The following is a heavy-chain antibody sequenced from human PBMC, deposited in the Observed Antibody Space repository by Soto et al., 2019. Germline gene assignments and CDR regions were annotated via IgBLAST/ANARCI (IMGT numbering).Heavy chain of an antibody. CDR1: GGSISRSSYY. Sequence: PSETLSLTCTVSGGSISRSSYYWGWIRQPPGKGLEWIGSIYYSGSTYYNPSLKSRVTISVDTSKNQFSLKLSSVTAADTAVYYCATPTVTTPRYYGMDVWGQGTTVNVSS. D-gene: IGHD4-17*01. V-gene: IGHV4-39*01. CDR2: IYYSGST. J-gene: IGHJ6*02. CDR3: ATPTVTTPRYYGMDV.